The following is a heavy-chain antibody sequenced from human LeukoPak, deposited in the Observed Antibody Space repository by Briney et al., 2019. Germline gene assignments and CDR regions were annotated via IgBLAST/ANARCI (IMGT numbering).Heavy chain of an antibody. CDR1: GFIFSGYS. V-gene: IGHV3-74*01. D-gene: IGHD2/OR15-2a*01. Sequence: GGSLRLSCAASGFIFSGYSMNWVRQAPGKGLVWVSHINSDGSWTSYADSVKGRFTISKDNAKNTVYLQMNNLRAEDTAVYYCVSFYEAYWGRGTLVTVSS. CDR2: INSDGSWT. CDR3: VSFYEAY. J-gene: IGHJ4*02.